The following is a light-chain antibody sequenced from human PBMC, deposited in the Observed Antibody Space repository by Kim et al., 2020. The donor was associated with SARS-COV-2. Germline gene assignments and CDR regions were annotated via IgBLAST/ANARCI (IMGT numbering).Light chain of an antibody. J-gene: IGLJ2*01. CDR2: YDS. V-gene: IGLV3-21*04. CDR1: NIGSKS. Sequence: SYELTQPPSVSVAPGKTARITCGGNNIGSKSVHWYQQKPGQAPVLVIYYDSDRPSGIPERFSGSNSGTTATLTINRVEAGDEADYYCQVWDNGSHQEVFGGGTKLTVL. CDR3: QVWDNGSHQEV.